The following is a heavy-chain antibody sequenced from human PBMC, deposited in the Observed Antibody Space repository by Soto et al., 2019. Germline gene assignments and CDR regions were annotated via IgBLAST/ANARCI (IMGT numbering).Heavy chain of an antibody. CDR3: ARIAVAGTRFDY. CDR1: VGSISSSNW. V-gene: IGHV4-4*02. D-gene: IGHD6-19*01. CDR2: IYHSGST. J-gene: IGHJ4*02. Sequence: QVQLHESGPGLVKPSGTLSLTCAVSVGSISSSNWWSWVRQPPGQGLEWIGEIYHSGSTNYHPSLKSGVTIAVDKCKNPFSLKLSSVTAADTAVYYCARIAVAGTRFDYWGQGTLVTVSS.